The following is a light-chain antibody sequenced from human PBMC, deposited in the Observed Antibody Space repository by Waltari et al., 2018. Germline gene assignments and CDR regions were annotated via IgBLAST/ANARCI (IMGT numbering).Light chain of an antibody. Sequence: DVQMTQSPSSLSASVGDRVTITCQASQDISNYLNWYQQKPGKAPNLLIYATSNLESGVPSRFSGSGSGTLFTFTISSLQPEDIATYYCQQYDSLPLTFGPGT. V-gene: IGKV1-33*01. CDR3: QQYDSLPLT. CDR2: ATS. CDR1: QDISNY. J-gene: IGKJ3*01.